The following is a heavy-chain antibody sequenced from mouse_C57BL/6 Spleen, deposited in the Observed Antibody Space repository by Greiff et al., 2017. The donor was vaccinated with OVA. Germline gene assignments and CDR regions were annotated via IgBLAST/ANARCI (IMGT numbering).Heavy chain of an antibody. V-gene: IGHV5-17*01. D-gene: IGHD1-3*01. CDR2: ISSGSSTI. J-gene: IGHJ3*01. Sequence: EVQLVESGGGLVKPGGSLKLSCAASGFTFSDYGMHWVRQAPEKGLEWVAYISSGSSTIYYADTVKGRFTISRDNAKNTLFLQMTSLRSEDTAMYYCARSGLQAWFAYWGQGTLVTVSA. CDR1: GFTFSDYG. CDR3: ARSGLQAWFAY.